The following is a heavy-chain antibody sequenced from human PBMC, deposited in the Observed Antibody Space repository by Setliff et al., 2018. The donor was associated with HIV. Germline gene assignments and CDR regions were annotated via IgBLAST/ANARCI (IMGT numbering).Heavy chain of an antibody. D-gene: IGHD1-1*01. J-gene: IGHJ3*02. Sequence: NPSETLSLTCTIYGGSFSGNHWSWIRQSPGNGLEWIGEVLYNGGTRYNPSLENRVSMSVDTSKNQFSLKLLSVTAADTAVYYCRVWILRDTSDIWGQGTGVTVS. CDR1: GGSFSGNH. CDR3: RVWILRDTSDI. V-gene: IGHV4-34*12. CDR2: VLYNGGT.